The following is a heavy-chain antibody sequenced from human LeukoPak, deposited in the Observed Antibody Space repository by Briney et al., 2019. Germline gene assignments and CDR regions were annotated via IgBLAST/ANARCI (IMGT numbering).Heavy chain of an antibody. V-gene: IGHV3-15*01. CDR2: IKSKTDGGTT. CDR3: TRVAVTANGYFDY. D-gene: IGHD2-21*02. CDR1: GFTFSNAW. J-gene: IGHJ4*02. Sequence: PGGSLRLSCAASGFTFSNAWMTWVSQAPGKGLEWVGRIKSKTDGGTTDYAAPVKGRFTISRDDSKNTLYLQMNSLKTEDTAVYYCTRVAVTANGYFDYWGQGTLVTVSS.